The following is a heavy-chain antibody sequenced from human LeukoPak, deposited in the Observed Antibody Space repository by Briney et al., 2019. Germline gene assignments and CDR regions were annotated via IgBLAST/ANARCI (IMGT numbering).Heavy chain of an antibody. J-gene: IGHJ4*02. CDR1: GGSISSGGYY. CDR3: ARESIAVDSYDY. Sequence: SETLSLTCTVSGGSISSGGYYWNWIRQHPGKGLEWIGYIYYSGSTYYNPSLKSRVTISVDTSKNQFSLKLSSVTAADTAVYYCARESIAVDSYDYWGQGTLVTVSS. CDR2: IYYSGST. V-gene: IGHV4-31*03. D-gene: IGHD6-19*01.